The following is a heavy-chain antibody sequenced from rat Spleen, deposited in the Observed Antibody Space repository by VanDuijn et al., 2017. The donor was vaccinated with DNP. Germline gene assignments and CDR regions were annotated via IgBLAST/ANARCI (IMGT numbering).Heavy chain of an antibody. Sequence: EVQLVESGGGLVQPGRSLKLSCAASGFTFSDYYMAWVRQAPTKGLEWVAYINYNGYSTYNGDSVKGRFTISRANVKSTLYLQMNSLRSEDMATYYCVRWYNSGYYFDYWGQGVMVTVSS. CDR2: INYNGYST. CDR1: GFTFSDYY. V-gene: IGHV5-22*01. J-gene: IGHJ2*01. D-gene: IGHD4-3*01. CDR3: VRWYNSGYYFDY.